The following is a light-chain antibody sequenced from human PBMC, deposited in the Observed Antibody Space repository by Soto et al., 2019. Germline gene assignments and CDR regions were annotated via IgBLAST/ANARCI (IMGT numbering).Light chain of an antibody. Sequence: QSALTQPASVSGSPGQSITLSCTGTSRDVGGYNYVSWYQQHPGKAPKLMIYEVSNRPAGVSNRISGAKSCNTASLTISGLQAEDEADYYCSSYTSSSPPYVFGTGTKLTVL. CDR1: SRDVGGYNY. V-gene: IGLV2-14*01. CDR3: SSYTSSSPPYV. CDR2: EVS. J-gene: IGLJ1*01.